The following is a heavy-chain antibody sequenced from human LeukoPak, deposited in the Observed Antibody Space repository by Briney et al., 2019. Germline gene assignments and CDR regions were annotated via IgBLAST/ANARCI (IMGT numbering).Heavy chain of an antibody. Sequence: GGSLRLSCAASGFIFSSNAMSWVRQAPGKGLEWVAGISSSGTGTYYTDSVKGRFTISRDNSKNTLYLQMNSLRAEDTAVYYCAKLQLSISADYLDYWGQGTLVSVSS. CDR1: GFIFSSNA. CDR3: AKLQLSISADYLDY. J-gene: IGHJ4*02. V-gene: IGHV3-23*01. CDR2: ISSSGTGT. D-gene: IGHD5-24*01.